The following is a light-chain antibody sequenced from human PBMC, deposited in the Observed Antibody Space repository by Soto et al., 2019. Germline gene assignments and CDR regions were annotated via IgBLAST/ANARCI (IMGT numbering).Light chain of an antibody. CDR3: QNYNGPPWT. CDR2: AAS. CDR1: QGISSY. V-gene: IGKV1-8*01. Sequence: AIRMAQSPSSLSASTGDRVTITCRASQGISSYLAWYQQKPGKAPKLLIYAASTLQSGVPSRFRGSASGTDFTLTITGLQPDDFATYYCQNYNGPPWTFGQGTRLEN. J-gene: IGKJ5*01.